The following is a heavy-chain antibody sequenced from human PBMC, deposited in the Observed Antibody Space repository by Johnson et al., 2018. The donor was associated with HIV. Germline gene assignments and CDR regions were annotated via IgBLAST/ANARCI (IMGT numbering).Heavy chain of an antibody. Sequence: QVQLVESGGGLVKPGGSLRLSCAASGFTFSDYYMSWIRQAPGKGLEWISYISPSGTVVYYADSVKGRFTISRDNAKKSLYVQMKSLRAAVTALYYCERGGRDAMDIWGQGTMVTVSS. D-gene: IGHD3-16*01. CDR2: ISPSGTVV. V-gene: IGHV3-11*04. CDR3: ERGGRDAMDI. CDR1: GFTFSDYY. J-gene: IGHJ3*02.